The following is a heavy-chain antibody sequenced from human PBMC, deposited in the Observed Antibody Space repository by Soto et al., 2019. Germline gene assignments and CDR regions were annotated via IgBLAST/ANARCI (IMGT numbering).Heavy chain of an antibody. CDR1: GYTFTDYW. D-gene: IGHD4-4*01. CDR2: IYPGDSDT. CDR3: ARHLSNFRYYYYAMDV. J-gene: IGHJ6*02. V-gene: IGHV5-51*01. Sequence: GESLKISCKGSGYTFTDYWIGWVRQLPGKGLEWMGIIYPGDSDTRYSPSFQGHVTITVDKSTSTAYLQWNTLKASDTAMYYCARHLSNFRYYYYAMDVWGQGTTVTVSS.